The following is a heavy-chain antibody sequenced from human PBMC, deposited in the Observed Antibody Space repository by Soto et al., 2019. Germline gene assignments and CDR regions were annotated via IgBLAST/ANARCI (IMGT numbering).Heavy chain of an antibody. CDR1: GFTFSSYS. CDR2: ISSSSSYI. J-gene: IGHJ6*02. D-gene: IGHD3-3*01. Sequence: PGGSLRLSCAASGFTFSSYSMNWVRQAPGKGLEWVSSISSSSSYIYYADSVKGRFTISRDNAKNSLYLQMNSLRAEDTAVYYCARDLPTISAIGRDYYYYYGMDVWGQGTTVTVSS. V-gene: IGHV3-21*01. CDR3: ARDLPTISAIGRDYYYYYGMDV.